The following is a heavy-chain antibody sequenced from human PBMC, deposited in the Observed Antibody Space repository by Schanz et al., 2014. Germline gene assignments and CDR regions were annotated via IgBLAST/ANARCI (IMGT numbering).Heavy chain of an antibody. CDR1: GGSISSSDW. V-gene: IGHV4-4*02. CDR2: IYHSGST. D-gene: IGHD4-17*01. J-gene: IGHJ3*02. Sequence: QVQLQESGPGLVKPSGTLSLTCAVSGGSISSSDWWSWVRQPPGKGLEWIGEIYHSGSTKHNPSLKSRLIISVDKFKNQFSLKLSSVTAADTAIYYCARDRGHGDLPGDIWGQGTMVTVSS. CDR3: ARDRGHGDLPGDI.